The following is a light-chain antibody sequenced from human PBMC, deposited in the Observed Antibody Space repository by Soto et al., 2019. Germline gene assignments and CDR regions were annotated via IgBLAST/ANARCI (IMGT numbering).Light chain of an antibody. CDR2: DTS. CDR1: QNIRSY. V-gene: IGKV3-15*01. Sequence: EIVMTQSPATLSVSPGERATLSCRAGQNIRSYLAWYQQKPGQAPRLLIYDTSTRATGIPARFSGSGSGTEFTLTISSLQSEDFATYYCQHYNSYSEAFGQGTKVDI. J-gene: IGKJ1*01. CDR3: QHYNSYSEA.